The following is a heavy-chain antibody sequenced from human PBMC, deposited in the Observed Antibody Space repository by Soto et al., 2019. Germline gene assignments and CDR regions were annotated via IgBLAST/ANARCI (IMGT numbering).Heavy chain of an antibody. CDR1: GGSISSSSYY. D-gene: IGHD3-10*01. CDR3: TTDLWFGELLYEY. CDR2: IYYSGST. V-gene: IGHV4-39*02. Sequence: SEPLSLTYTVAGGSISSSSYYWGWIRQPPGKGLEWIGSIYYSGSTYYNPSLKSRVTISVDTSKNQFSLKLSSVTAADTAVYYCTTDLWFGELLYEYWGQGTLVTVSS. J-gene: IGHJ4*02.